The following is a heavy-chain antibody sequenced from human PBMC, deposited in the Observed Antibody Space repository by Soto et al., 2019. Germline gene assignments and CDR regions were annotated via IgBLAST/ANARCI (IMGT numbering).Heavy chain of an antibody. CDR1: GATFSSFA. Sequence: QVQLVQSGAEVKKPGSSVKVSCKASGATFSSFAISWVRQAPGQGLEWMGGIIPIFRTPNYAQKFQGRVTXPXDXXTTTAYMELSSLGSEDTAVHSCARDKDREELGGNYYYALDVWGQGTTVIVSS. CDR2: IIPIFRTP. J-gene: IGHJ6*02. V-gene: IGHV1-69*05. CDR3: ARDKDREELGGNYYYALDV. D-gene: IGHD1-7*01.